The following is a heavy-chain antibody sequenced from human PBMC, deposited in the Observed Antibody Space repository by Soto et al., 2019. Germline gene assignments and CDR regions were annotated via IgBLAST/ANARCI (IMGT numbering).Heavy chain of an antibody. CDR1: GFTFSSYA. J-gene: IGHJ4*02. D-gene: IGHD3-22*01. V-gene: IGHV3-23*01. CDR3: AKTLSTPHDSSGYYYYFDY. CDR2: ISGSGGST. Sequence: LRLSCAASGFTFSSYAMSWVRQAPGKGLEWVSAISGSGGSTYYADSVKGRFTISRDNSKNTLYLQMNSLRAEDTAVYYCAKTLSTPHDSSGYYYYFDYWGQGTLVTVSS.